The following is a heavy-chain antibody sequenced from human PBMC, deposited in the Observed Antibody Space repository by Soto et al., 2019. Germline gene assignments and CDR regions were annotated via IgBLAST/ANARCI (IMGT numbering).Heavy chain of an antibody. CDR3: ARDPKTSGGQHRAFNYCDC. CDR1: GFSFSISP. V-gene: IGHV3-30-3*01. CDR2: ISYDGTNK. J-gene: IGHJ4*02. Sequence: WGSRRLSCAASGFSFSISPMHWVRQDPGKGPEWVALISYDGTNKFYADSVKGRFTISRDNSKSTLYLQVDSLRPEDAAVYYCARDPKTSGGQHRAFNYCDCWGKGILVNLSS. D-gene: IGHD2-15*01.